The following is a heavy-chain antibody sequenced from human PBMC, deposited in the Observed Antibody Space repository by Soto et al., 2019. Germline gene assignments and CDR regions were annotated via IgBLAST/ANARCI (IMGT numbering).Heavy chain of an antibody. D-gene: IGHD3-10*01. CDR1: GYTFTSYA. CDR3: ARDLGDRFRLLSKVRGVIISGWFDP. Sequence: ASVKVSCKASGYTFTSYAMHWVRQAPGQRLEWMGWINAGNGNTKYSQKFQGRVTITRDTSASTAYMELSSLRSEDTAVYYCARDLGDRFRLLSKVRGVIISGWFDPWGQGTLVTVSS. J-gene: IGHJ5*02. V-gene: IGHV1-3*01. CDR2: INAGNGNT.